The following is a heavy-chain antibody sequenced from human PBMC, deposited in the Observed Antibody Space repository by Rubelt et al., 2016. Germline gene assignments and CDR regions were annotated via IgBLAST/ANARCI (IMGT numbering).Heavy chain of an antibody. Sequence: QVQLQESGPGLVKPSETLSLTCTVSGGSISSYYWSWIRQPPGKGLEWIGYLYYSGSTNYNPSLKSRVTISVDTSKNQFSLKLRSVTAADTAVYYCARDRGRYSGYDFLRDAFDIWGQGTMVTVSS. D-gene: IGHD5-12*01. CDR2: LYYSGST. V-gene: IGHV4-59*01. J-gene: IGHJ3*02. CDR1: GGSISSYY. CDR3: ARDRGRYSGYDFLRDAFDI.